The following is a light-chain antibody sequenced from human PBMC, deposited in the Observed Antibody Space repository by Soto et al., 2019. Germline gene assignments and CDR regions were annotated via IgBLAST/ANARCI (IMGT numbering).Light chain of an antibody. CDR2: DAS. V-gene: IGKV1-5*01. CDR3: QQYDNYPLT. J-gene: IGKJ4*01. Sequence: DIQMTQSPSTLSESVGDRVTITCRASQSISNWLAWYQQKPGKAPKFLIYDASSLESGVPSRFSGSASGTEFTLTISSLQPDDFATYCCQQYDNYPLTFGGGTKVDIK. CDR1: QSISNW.